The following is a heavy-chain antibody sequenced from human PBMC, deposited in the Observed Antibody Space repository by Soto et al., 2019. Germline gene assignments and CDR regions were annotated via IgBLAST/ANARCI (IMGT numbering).Heavy chain of an antibody. CDR1: GYTFTSYD. D-gene: IGHD3-3*01. J-gene: IGHJ4*02. V-gene: IGHV1-46*03. CDR3: ARDGPGLTLPFTIFWVPNFDY. Sequence: ASVQVSCKASGYTFTSYDMHWVRQAPGQGLEWMGIINPSGGSTSYAQKLQGRVTMTRDTSTSTVYMELSSLRSEDTAVYYCARDGPGLTLPFTIFWVPNFDYWGQGTLVTVSS. CDR2: INPSGGST.